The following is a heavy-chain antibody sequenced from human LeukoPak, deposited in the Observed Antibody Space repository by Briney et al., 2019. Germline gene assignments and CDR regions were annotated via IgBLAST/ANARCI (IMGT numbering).Heavy chain of an antibody. CDR2: IYSDGSST. CDR1: GFTFGSYW. D-gene: IGHD3-10*01. CDR3: ARDRSSLGLWFGELRN. J-gene: IGHJ4*02. V-gene: IGHV3-74*01. Sequence: PGGSLRLSCAASGFTFGSYWMHWVRQAPGKGLVWVSRIYSDGSSTNYADSVKGRFTISRDNAKNTLYLQMNSLRAEDTAVYYCARDRSSLGLWFGELRNWGQGTLVTVSS.